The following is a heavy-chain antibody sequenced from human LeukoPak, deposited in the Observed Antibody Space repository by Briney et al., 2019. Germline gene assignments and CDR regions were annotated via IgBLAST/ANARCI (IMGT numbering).Heavy chain of an antibody. V-gene: IGHV1-2*02. D-gene: IGHD2/OR15-2a*01. CDR1: GYTFTGYY. CDR3: ATDPRVFEYAPGRYFRLYHFDY. Sequence: ASVKVSCKASGYTFTGYYMHWVRQAPGQGLEWMGWINPNSGGTNYAQKFQGRVTITSDTSISTAYMELSSLTSDDTAVYYCATDPRVFEYAPGRYFRLYHFDYWGQGTLVTVSS. J-gene: IGHJ4*02. CDR2: INPNSGGT.